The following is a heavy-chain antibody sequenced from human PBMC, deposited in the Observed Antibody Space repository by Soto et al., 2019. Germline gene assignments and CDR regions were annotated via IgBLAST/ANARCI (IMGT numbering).Heavy chain of an antibody. D-gene: IGHD3-10*01. Sequence: SETLSLTCTVSGGSISSGGYYWSWIRQHPGKGLEWIGYIYYSGSTNYNPSLKSRVTISVDTSKNQFSLKLSSVTAADTAVYYCARSMVRELDAFDIWGRGTMVTVSS. CDR1: GGSISSGGYY. J-gene: IGHJ3*02. V-gene: IGHV4-61*08. CDR3: ARSMVRELDAFDI. CDR2: IYYSGST.